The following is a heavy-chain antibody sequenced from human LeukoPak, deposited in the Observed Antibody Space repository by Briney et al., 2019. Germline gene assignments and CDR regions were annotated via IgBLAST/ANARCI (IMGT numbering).Heavy chain of an antibody. D-gene: IGHD3-10*01. J-gene: IGHJ4*02. V-gene: IGHV1-69*01. Sequence: SVKVSCKASGGTFSSYAISWVRQALGQGLEWMGGIIPIFGTANYAQKFQGRVTITADESTSTAYMELSSLRSEDTAVYYCARTRWFGELFYFYYFDYWGQGTLVTVSS. CDR3: ARTRWFGELFYFYYFDY. CDR1: GGTFSSYA. CDR2: IIPIFGTA.